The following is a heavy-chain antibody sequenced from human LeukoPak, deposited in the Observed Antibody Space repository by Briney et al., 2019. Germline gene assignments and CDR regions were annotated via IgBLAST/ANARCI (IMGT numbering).Heavy chain of an antibody. J-gene: IGHJ4*02. Sequence: QPGGSLRLSRAASGFTFSSYEMNWVRQAPGKGLEWVSYISSSGSTIYYADSVKGRFTISRDNAKNSLYLQMNSLRAEDTAVYYCARDLFCGGDCYNFDYWGQGTLVTVSS. CDR3: ARDLFCGGDCYNFDY. D-gene: IGHD2-21*02. CDR1: GFTFSSYE. V-gene: IGHV3-48*03. CDR2: ISSSGSTI.